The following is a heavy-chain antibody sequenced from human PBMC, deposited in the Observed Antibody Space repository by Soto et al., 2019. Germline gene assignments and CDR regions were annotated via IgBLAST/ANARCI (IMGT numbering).Heavy chain of an antibody. J-gene: IGHJ4*02. CDR2: IYPGDSDT. Sequence: GESLKISCKGSGYSFTSYWIGWVRQMPGKGLEWMGIIYPGDSDTRYSPSFQGQVTISADKSISTAYLQWSSLKASDTAMYYCASAPMAAAGTSLLDYWGQGTLVTVSS. V-gene: IGHV5-51*01. D-gene: IGHD6-13*01. CDR3: ASAPMAAAGTSLLDY. CDR1: GYSFTSYW.